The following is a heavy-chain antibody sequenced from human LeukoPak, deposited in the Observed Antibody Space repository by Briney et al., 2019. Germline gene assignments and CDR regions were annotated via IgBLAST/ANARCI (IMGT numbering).Heavy chain of an antibody. D-gene: IGHD3-9*01. CDR2: ISYDGSNK. J-gene: IGHJ6*02. CDR3: AKEIADYDILTGYYYYYGMDV. CDR1: GFTFSSYG. Sequence: GGSLRLSCAASGFTFSSYGMHWVRQAPGKGLEWVAVISYDGSNKYYADSVKGRFTISRDNSKNTPYLQMNSLRAEDTAVYYCAKEIADYDILTGYYYYYGMDVWGQGTTVTVSS. V-gene: IGHV3-30*18.